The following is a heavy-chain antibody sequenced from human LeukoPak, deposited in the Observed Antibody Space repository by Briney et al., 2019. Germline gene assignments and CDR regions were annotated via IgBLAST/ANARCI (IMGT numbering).Heavy chain of an antibody. J-gene: IGHJ4*02. D-gene: IGHD3-16*01. CDR1: GGSISSYY. CDR2: IYYSGST. V-gene: IGHV4-59*01. CDR3: ARDLGGSGNDY. Sequence: SETLSLTCTVSGGSISSYYWSWIRRPPGKGLEWIGYIYYSGSTNYNPSLKSRVTISVDTSKNQFSLKLSSVTAADTAVYYCARDLGGSGNDYWGQGTLVTVSS.